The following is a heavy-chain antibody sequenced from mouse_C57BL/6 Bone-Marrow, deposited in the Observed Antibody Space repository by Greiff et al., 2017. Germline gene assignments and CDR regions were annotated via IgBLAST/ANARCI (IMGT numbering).Heavy chain of an antibody. CDR2: IGGGGST. CDR1: GFSLTSYG. J-gene: IGHJ3*01. V-gene: IGHV2-9*01. Sequence: VKLVESGPGLVAPSQSLSITCTVSGFSLTSYGVDWVRQPPGKGLEWLGVIGGGGSTNYNSALLSRLSISKDNTNSQVFLKMNRLRTGDTATYYCAEHGAVCDNDEAWFAYWGQGTLVTVSA. CDR3: AEHGAVCDNDEAWFAY. D-gene: IGHD2-4*01.